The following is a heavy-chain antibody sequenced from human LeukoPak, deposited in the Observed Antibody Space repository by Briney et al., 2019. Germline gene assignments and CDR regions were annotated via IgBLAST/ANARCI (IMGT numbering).Heavy chain of an antibody. CDR1: GYTCTSYG. D-gene: IGHD3-22*01. V-gene: IGHV1-18*01. Sequence: ASVTVSCKASGYTCTSYGISWVRQAPGQGLEWMGWISAYNGNTNYAQTLQGRVTMTTDTSTSTAYMELRSLRSDGTAVYSCARGERYYYDSSGPPLSWGQGTLVTVSS. CDR2: ISAYNGNT. CDR3: ARGERYYYDSSGPPLS. J-gene: IGHJ4*02.